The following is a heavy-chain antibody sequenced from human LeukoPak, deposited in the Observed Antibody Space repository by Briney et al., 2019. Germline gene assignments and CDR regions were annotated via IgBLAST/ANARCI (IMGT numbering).Heavy chain of an antibody. CDR3: AREVTEAAAPNNWFDP. D-gene: IGHD6-13*01. J-gene: IGHJ5*02. CDR1: GLTVSSNY. Sequence: GGSLRLSCAASGLTVSSNYMSWVRQAPGKGLEWVSVIYSGGSTYYADSVKGRFTISRDNSKNTLYLQMNSLRAEDTAVYYCAREVTEAAAPNNWFDPWGQGTLVTVSS. CDR2: IYSGGST. V-gene: IGHV3-66*01.